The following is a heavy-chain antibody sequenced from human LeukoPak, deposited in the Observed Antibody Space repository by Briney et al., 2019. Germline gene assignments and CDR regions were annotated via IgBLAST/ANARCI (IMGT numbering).Heavy chain of an antibody. CDR1: GFTFSSYW. V-gene: IGHV3-7*01. CDR3: ARSAVASTYYYYYGMDV. J-gene: IGHJ6*02. Sequence: GGSLRLSCAASGFTFSSYWMSWVRQAPGKGLEWVANIKHDGSEKYYVDSVKGRFTISRDNAKNSLYLQMNSLRAEDTAVYYCARSAVASTYYYYYGMDVWGQGTTVTVSS. CDR2: IKHDGSEK. D-gene: IGHD6-19*01.